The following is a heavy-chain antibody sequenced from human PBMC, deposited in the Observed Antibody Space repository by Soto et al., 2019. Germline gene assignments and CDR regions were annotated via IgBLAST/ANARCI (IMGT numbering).Heavy chain of an antibody. D-gene: IGHD6-19*01. CDR1: GGSVSSQY. CDR2: IYHIGSP. CDR3: VRDRALDSSGHWFDT. Sequence: QVEMEESGPGLLKPSETLSLTCTVSGGSVSSQYWSWIRQPAGKGLEWIGYIYHIGSPSYNPSLENRVTISLDTSKNQFSLNLTSVSAADTAIYYCVRDRALDSSGHWFDTWGQGILVTVSS. J-gene: IGHJ5*02. V-gene: IGHV4-59*06.